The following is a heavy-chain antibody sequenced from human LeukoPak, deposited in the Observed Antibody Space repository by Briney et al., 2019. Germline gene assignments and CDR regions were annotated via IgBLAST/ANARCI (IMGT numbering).Heavy chain of an antibody. J-gene: IGHJ5*02. CDR3: HSTVTSP. Sequence: SVKVSCKASGYTFTGYYMHWVRQAPGQGLEWMGGIIPILGIANYAQKFQGRVTITADKSTSTAYMELSSLRSEDTAVYYCHSTVTSPWGQGTLVTVSS. V-gene: IGHV1-69*10. CDR2: IIPILGIA. CDR1: GYTFTGYY. D-gene: IGHD4-17*01.